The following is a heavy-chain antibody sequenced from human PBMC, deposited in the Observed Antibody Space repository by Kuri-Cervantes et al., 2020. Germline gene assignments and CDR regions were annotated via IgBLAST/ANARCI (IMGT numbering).Heavy chain of an antibody. CDR3: ARASIPYCSSTSRHFRG. D-gene: IGHD2-2*01. CDR2: IIPIFGTA. CDR1: GGTFSSYA. J-gene: IGHJ4*02. Sequence: SVKVSCKASGGTFSSYAISWVRQAPGQGLEWMGGIIPIFGTANYAQKFQGRVTITADESTSTAYMELSSLRSEDTAVYYCARASIPYCSSTSRHFRGWGQGTLVTVSS. V-gene: IGHV1-69*13.